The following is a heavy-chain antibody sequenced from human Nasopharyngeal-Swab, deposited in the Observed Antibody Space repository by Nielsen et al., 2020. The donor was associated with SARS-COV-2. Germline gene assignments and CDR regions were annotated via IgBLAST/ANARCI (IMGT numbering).Heavy chain of an antibody. Sequence: SETLSLTCAVYGGSFSGYYWSWIRQPPGKGLEWIGEINQSGSTNYNPSLKSRGTISVDTSKNQFSLKLSSVTAADTAVYYCARGRRDFVVALGAQFDYWGQGTLVTVSS. J-gene: IGHJ4*02. D-gene: IGHD2-15*01. CDR2: INQSGST. CDR3: ARGRRDFVVALGAQFDY. CDR1: GGSFSGYY. V-gene: IGHV4-34*01.